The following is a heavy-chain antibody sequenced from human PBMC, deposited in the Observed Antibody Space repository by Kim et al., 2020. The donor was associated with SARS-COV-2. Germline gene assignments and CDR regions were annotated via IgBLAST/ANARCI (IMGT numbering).Heavy chain of an antibody. J-gene: IGHJ4*02. V-gene: IGHV3-48*02. CDR3: ATLRVGYSYSDDY. CDR2: ISSSSSTI. CDR1: GFTFSSYS. D-gene: IGHD5-12*01. Sequence: GGSLRLSCGVSGFTFSSYSMNWVRQAPGKGLEWVSYISSSSSTIYYADSVKGRFTISRDNAKNSLYLQMNSLRDEDTAVYYCATLRVGYSYSDDYWGQGTLVTVSS.